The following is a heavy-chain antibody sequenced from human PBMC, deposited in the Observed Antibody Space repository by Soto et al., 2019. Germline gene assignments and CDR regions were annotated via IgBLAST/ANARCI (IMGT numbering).Heavy chain of an antibody. CDR1: GYTFTRFD. Sequence: ASVKVSCKASGYTFTRFDINWVRQASGQGLEWMGWMNPNSGNTIYAQKLQGRVTMTRNTSISTAYMELSSLRSDDTAVYYCARTDIVVGPNYGMDVWGQGTTVTVSS. V-gene: IGHV1-8*01. CDR2: MNPNSGNT. CDR3: ARTDIVVGPNYGMDV. J-gene: IGHJ6*02. D-gene: IGHD2-2*01.